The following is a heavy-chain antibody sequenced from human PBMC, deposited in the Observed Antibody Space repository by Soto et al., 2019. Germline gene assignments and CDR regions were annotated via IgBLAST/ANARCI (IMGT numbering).Heavy chain of an antibody. D-gene: IGHD3-9*01. Sequence: PSETLSLTCTVSGGSISSYYWSWIRQPPGKGLEWIGYIYYSGSTNYNPSLKSRVTISVDTSKNQFSLKLSSVTAADTAVYYCERFTSADCLAPEKPDYGCQSPFVTLSS. CDR3: ERFTSADCLAPEKPDY. V-gene: IGHV4-59*01. CDR2: IYYSGST. CDR1: GGSISSYY. J-gene: IGHJ4*02.